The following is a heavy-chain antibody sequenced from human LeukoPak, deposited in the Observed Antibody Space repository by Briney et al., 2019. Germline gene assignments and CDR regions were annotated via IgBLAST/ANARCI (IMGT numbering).Heavy chain of an antibody. V-gene: IGHV3-11*06. CDR2: ISESSAYT. CDR3: ARIQVAASGAFDI. D-gene: IGHD6-13*01. Sequence: RGSLRLSCAASGFTFSDYYMSWIRQAPGKGLEWVSYISESSAYTKYADSVKGRITISRDNAKNSLYLQVNSLRAEDTAVYYCARIQVAASGAFDIWGHGTMVCDSS. J-gene: IGHJ3*02. CDR1: GFTFSDYY.